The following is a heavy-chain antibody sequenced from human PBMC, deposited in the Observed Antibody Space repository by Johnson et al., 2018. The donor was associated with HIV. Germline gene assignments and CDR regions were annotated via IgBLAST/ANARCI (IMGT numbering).Heavy chain of an antibody. CDR2: ISYDGSNK. CDR1: GFTFSSYA. CDR3: AKRVPSKQLVDAFDI. D-gene: IGHD6-6*01. J-gene: IGHJ3*02. V-gene: IGHV3-30*18. Sequence: QVQLVESGGGVVQPGRSLRLSCAASGFTFSSYAMHWVRQAPGKGLEWVAVISYDGSNKYYADSVKGRFTISRDNSKNTLYLQMNSLRAEDTAVYYCAKRVPSKQLVDAFDIWGPGTMVTVS.